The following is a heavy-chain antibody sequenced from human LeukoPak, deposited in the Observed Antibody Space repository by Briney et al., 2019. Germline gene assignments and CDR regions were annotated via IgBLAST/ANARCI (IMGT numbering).Heavy chain of an antibody. D-gene: IGHD6-19*01. Sequence: ASVKVSCKASGYTFTSYGISWVRQAPGQGLEWMGRIIPILGIANYAQKFQGRVTITADKSTSTAYMELSSPRSEDTAVYYCARDGSGWSKDPYYYYGMDVWGQGTTVTVSS. V-gene: IGHV1-69*04. CDR1: GYTFTSYG. CDR3: ARDGSGWSKDPYYYYGMDV. J-gene: IGHJ6*02. CDR2: IIPILGIA.